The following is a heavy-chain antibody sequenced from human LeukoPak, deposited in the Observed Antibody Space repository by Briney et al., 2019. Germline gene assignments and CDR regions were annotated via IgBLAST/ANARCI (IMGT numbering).Heavy chain of an antibody. Sequence: GGSLRLSCAASGFTFISYSMNWVRQAPGKGMEWVSSISSSSSYIYYADSVKGRFTISRDNAKNSLYLQMNSLRAEDTAVYYCSRGPRNYFNWFDPWGQGTLVTVSS. J-gene: IGHJ5*02. CDR3: SRGPRNYFNWFDP. D-gene: IGHD1-7*01. CDR2: ISSSSSYI. CDR1: GFTFISYS. V-gene: IGHV3-21*01.